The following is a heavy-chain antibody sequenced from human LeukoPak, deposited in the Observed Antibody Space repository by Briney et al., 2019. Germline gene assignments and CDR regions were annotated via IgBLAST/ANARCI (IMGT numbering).Heavy chain of an antibody. V-gene: IGHV3-23*01. CDR1: GFTFSSYA. CDR2: ISGSGGST. D-gene: IGHD3-22*01. Sequence: GGSLRLSCAASGFTFSSYAMSWVRQAPGKGLEWVSAISGSGGSTYYADSVKGWFTISRDNAKNSLYLQMNSLRAEDMALYYCAKDPGLGYFDYWGQGTLVTVSS. J-gene: IGHJ4*02. CDR3: AKDPGLGYFDY.